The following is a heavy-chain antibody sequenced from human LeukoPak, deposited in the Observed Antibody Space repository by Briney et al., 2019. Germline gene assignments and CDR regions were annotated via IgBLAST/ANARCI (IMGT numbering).Heavy chain of an antibody. Sequence: SSSYIYYADSVKGRFTISRDNAKNSLYLQMNSLRAEDTAVYYCAREGVDYYDSSGYYYFDYWGQGTLVTVSS. CDR3: AREGVDYYDSSGYYYFDY. D-gene: IGHD3-22*01. J-gene: IGHJ4*02. V-gene: IGHV3-21*01. CDR2: SSSYI.